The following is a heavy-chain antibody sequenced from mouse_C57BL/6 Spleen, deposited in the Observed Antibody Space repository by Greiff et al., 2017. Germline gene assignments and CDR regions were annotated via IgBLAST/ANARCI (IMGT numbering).Heavy chain of an antibody. CDR3: ARGEDYYGNHGGDAMDY. CDR2: ILPGSGST. CDR1: GYTFTGYW. Sequence: QVQLQQSGAELMKPGASVKLSCKATGYTFTGYWIEWVKQRPGHGLEWIGEILPGSGSTNYTEKFKGKATFTADTSSNTAYMQLSSLTSEDSAIYDCARGEDYYGNHGGDAMDYWGQGTSVTVSS. J-gene: IGHJ4*01. D-gene: IGHD2-1*01. V-gene: IGHV1-9*01.